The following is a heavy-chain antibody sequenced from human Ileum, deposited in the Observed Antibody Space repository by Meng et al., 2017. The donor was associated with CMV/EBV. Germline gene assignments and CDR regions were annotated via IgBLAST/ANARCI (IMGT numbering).Heavy chain of an antibody. V-gene: IGHV1-2*02. CDR2: IKPHSGDT. D-gene: IGHD5-12*01. J-gene: IGHJ4*02. Sequence: QLAQSGTEVKKPWASVKVSCKASGYTFTDYYMHWVRQAPGQGLEWMGWIKPHSGDTKYEKKFQGRVTMTSDTSISTVYMELTRLTPDDTAIYYCAREIIMAARAFGYWGQGTLVTVSS. CDR3: AREIIMAARAFGY. CDR1: GYTFTDYY.